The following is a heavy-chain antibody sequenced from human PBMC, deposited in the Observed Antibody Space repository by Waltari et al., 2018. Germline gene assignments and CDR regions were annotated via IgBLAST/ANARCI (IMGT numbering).Heavy chain of an antibody. CDR1: GFPFSSYS. J-gene: IGHJ4*02. D-gene: IGHD6-13*01. CDR3: ARGMRIAAAGTPPPSDY. V-gene: IGHV3-21*01. Sequence: EVQLVESGGGLVKPGGSLRLSCSTSGFPFSSYSMNWVRQAPGKGLEWVSSISSSSSYIYYADSVKGRFTISRDNAKNSLYLQMNSLRAEDTAVYYCARGMRIAAAGTPPPSDYWGQGTLVTVSS. CDR2: ISSSSSYI.